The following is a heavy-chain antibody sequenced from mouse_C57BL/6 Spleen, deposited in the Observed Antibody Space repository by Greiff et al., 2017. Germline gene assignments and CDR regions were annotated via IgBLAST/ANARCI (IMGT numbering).Heavy chain of an antibody. Sequence: QVQLKQSGAELVKPGASVKISCKASGYAFSSYWMNWVKQRPGKGLEWIGQIYPGDGDTNYNGKFKGKATLTADKSSSTAYMQLSSLTSEDSAVYFCARGQLGGYFDVWGTGTTVTVSS. D-gene: IGHD4-1*02. J-gene: IGHJ1*03. CDR2: IYPGDGDT. CDR3: ARGQLGGYFDV. V-gene: IGHV1-80*01. CDR1: GYAFSSYW.